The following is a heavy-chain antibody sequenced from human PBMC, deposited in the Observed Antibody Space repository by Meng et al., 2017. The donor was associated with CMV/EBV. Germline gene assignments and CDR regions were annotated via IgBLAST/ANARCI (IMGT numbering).Heavy chain of an antibody. CDR3: ARSSQWLLPNLDH. CDR1: GCTFSSYA. D-gene: IGHD6-19*01. V-gene: IGHV1-69*05. J-gene: IGHJ4*02. Sequence: SVKVSCKTSGCTFSSYAFIWVRQAPGQGLEWMAGIVPIFGTTDYAQKFQGRVTLTTGESTSTAYMELSSLTSEDTAVYYCARSSQWLLPNLDHWGQGTLVTVSS. CDR2: IVPIFGTT.